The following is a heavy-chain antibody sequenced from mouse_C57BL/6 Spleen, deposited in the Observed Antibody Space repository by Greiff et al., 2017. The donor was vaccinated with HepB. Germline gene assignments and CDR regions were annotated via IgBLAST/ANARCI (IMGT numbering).Heavy chain of an antibody. CDR3: ARAGVYYGSSYYFDY. D-gene: IGHD1-1*01. Sequence: EVQVVESGPGMVKPSQSLSLTCTVTGYSITSGYDWHWIRHFPGNKLEWMGYISYSGSTNYNPSLKSQISITHDTSKNHFFLKLNSVTTEDTATYYCARAGVYYGSSYYFDYWGQGTTLTVSS. CDR2: ISYSGST. V-gene: IGHV3-1*01. J-gene: IGHJ2*01. CDR1: GYSITSGYD.